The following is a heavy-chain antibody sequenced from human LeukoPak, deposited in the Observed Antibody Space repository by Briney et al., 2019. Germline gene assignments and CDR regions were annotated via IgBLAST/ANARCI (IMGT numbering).Heavy chain of an antibody. CDR3: ARDGTPMVRGVTGFDY. D-gene: IGHD3-10*01. J-gene: IGHJ4*02. Sequence: GGSLRLSCAASGFTFSRYGMHWVRQAPGKGLQWVAVIWYDGSNKYYADSVKGRFTISRDNSKNTVYLQMNSLRDEDTAVYYCARDGTPMVRGVTGFDYWGQGTLVTVSS. V-gene: IGHV3-33*01. CDR1: GFTFSRYG. CDR2: IWYDGSNK.